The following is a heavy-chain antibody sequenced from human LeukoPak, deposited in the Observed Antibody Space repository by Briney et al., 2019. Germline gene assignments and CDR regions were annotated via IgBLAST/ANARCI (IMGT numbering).Heavy chain of an antibody. CDR2: IYYSGIT. V-gene: IGHV4-39*01. Sequence: PSETLSLTCTVSVDSISSSSYFWGWIRQPPGKGLEWVGSIYYSGITYYNPSLKSRLTMSVDTSKNQFSLTLSSVTAADTAVYYCGRGLYRSGWYHFDYWGQGTLVTVSS. J-gene: IGHJ4*02. CDR1: VDSISSSSYF. CDR3: GRGLYRSGWYHFDY. D-gene: IGHD6-19*01.